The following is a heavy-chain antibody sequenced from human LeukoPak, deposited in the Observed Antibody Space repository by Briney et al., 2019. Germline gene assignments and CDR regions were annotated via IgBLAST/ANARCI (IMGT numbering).Heavy chain of an antibody. D-gene: IGHD6-19*01. V-gene: IGHV3-11*01. CDR1: GFTFSDYY. CDR3: ARDRSGWSHTRGDYFDY. Sequence: SGGSLRLSCAASGFTFSDYYMSWIRQAPGKGLEWVSYISSSGSTIYYADSVKGRFTISRDNAKSSLYLQMNSLRAEDTAVYYCARDRSGWSHTRGDYFDYWGQGTLVTVSS. CDR2: ISSSGSTI. J-gene: IGHJ4*02.